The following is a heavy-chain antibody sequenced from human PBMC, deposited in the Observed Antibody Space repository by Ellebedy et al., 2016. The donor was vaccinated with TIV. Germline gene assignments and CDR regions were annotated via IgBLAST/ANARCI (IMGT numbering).Heavy chain of an antibody. CDR2: IHNDGSAI. CDR3: ARTYRADY. J-gene: IGHJ4*02. Sequence: GGSLRLXXAASGFTFSNYWMHWVRQAPGKGLVWVSRIHNDGSAIDYADAVKGRFTISRDNAKNTVYLQMNSLRADDTAVYYCARTYRADYWGQGTLVTVSS. D-gene: IGHD1-14*01. V-gene: IGHV3-74*01. CDR1: GFTFSNYW.